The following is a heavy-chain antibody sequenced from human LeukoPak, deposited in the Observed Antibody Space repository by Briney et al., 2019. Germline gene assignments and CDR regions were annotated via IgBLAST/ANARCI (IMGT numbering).Heavy chain of an antibody. V-gene: IGHV3-73*01. Sequence: VGSLKLSCAASGFTFSGSAMHWVRQASGKGLEWVGRIRSKAKSYATVYAASVKGRFTISRDDSKNTAYLQMNSLKTEDTAVYYCTRHEYYGDSFDYWGQGTLVTVSS. CDR1: GFTFSGSA. CDR2: IRSKAKSYAT. CDR3: TRHEYYGDSFDY. J-gene: IGHJ4*02. D-gene: IGHD4-17*01.